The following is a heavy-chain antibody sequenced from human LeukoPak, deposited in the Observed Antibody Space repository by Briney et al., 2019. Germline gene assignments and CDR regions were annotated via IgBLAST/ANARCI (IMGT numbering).Heavy chain of an antibody. Sequence: GGSLRLSCAASGFTFSSYSMNWVRQAPGKGLEWVSSISSSSSYIYYADSVKGRFTFSRDNAKNSLYLQMNSLRAEDTAVYYCARIMGIVGNQEGAFDIWGQGTMVTVSS. CDR3: ARIMGIVGNQEGAFDI. J-gene: IGHJ3*02. V-gene: IGHV3-21*01. CDR1: GFTFSSYS. CDR2: ISSSSSYI. D-gene: IGHD1-26*01.